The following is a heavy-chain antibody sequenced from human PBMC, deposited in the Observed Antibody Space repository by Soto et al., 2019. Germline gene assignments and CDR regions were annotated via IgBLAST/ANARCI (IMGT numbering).Heavy chain of an antibody. D-gene: IGHD3-10*01. CDR2: IYPDDSDT. CDR3: ARRRFGESRGFDY. CDR1: GYNFINYW. V-gene: IGHV5-51*01. J-gene: IGHJ4*02. Sequence: PGESLKISCEGSGYNFINYWIGWVRQMPGKGLEWMGIIYPDDSDTRYSPSFQGQVTISVDKSISTAYLQWSSLKTSDTAMYYCARRRFGESRGFDYWGQGTLVTVSS.